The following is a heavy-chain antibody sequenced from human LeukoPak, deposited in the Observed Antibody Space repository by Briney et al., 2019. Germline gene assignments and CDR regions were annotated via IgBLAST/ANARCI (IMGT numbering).Heavy chain of an antibody. D-gene: IGHD4-11*01. CDR2: ISDDVGKK. CDR1: GFTFSSYG. Sequence: PGGSLRLSCAASGFTFSSYGMHWVRQAPGKGLEWGAVISDDVGKKYYADSVRGRFTISRDNAKNSLYLQMNSLRVEDTAVYFCASGTLLQYRKTVFSALDYWGPGTLVTVSS. J-gene: IGHJ4*02. V-gene: IGHV3-30*03. CDR3: ASGTLLQYRKTVFSALDY.